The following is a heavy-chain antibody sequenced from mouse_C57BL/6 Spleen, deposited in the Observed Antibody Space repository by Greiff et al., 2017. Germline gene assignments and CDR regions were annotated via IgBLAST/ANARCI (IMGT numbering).Heavy chain of an antibody. CDR2: IYPGDGDT. D-gene: IGHD2-5*01. CDR3: ANSNSYYAMDY. CDR1: GYAFSSYW. J-gene: IGHJ4*01. V-gene: IGHV1-80*01. Sequence: QVQLQQSGAELVKPGASVKISCKASGYAFSSYWMNWVKQRPGKGLEWIGQIYPGDGDTNYNGKFTGKATLTADKSSSTAYMQLSSLTSEDSAVYFCANSNSYYAMDYWGQGTSVTVSS.